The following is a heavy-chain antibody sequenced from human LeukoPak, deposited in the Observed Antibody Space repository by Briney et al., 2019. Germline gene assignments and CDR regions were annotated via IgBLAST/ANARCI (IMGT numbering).Heavy chain of an antibody. D-gene: IGHD6-19*01. CDR3: ARSGSGWCASGDY. Sequence: GGSLRLSCAASGFTFSSYWMSWVRQAPGKGLEWVANIKQDGSEKYYVDSVKGRFTISRDNAKNSLYLQMNSLRAEDTAVYYCARSGSGWCASGDYWGQGTLVTVSS. J-gene: IGHJ4*02. CDR2: IKQDGSEK. CDR1: GFTFSSYW. V-gene: IGHV3-7*01.